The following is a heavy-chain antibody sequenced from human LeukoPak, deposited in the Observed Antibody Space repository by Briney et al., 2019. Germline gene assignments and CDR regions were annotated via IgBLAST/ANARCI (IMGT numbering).Heavy chain of an antibody. CDR2: ISYDGSNK. CDR3: AKDSTSGSYRGVLDY. V-gene: IGHV3-30*18. J-gene: IGHJ4*02. D-gene: IGHD1-26*01. Sequence: GGSLRLSCAASGFTFSSYGMHWVRQAPGKGLEWVAVISYDGSNKYYADSVKGRLTISRDNSKNTLYLQVNSLRAEDTAVYYCAKDSTSGSYRGVLDYWGQGTLVTVSS. CDR1: GFTFSSYG.